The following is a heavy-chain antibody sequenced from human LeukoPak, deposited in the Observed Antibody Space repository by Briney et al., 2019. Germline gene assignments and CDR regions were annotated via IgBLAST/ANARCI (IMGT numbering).Heavy chain of an antibody. CDR3: ARRYSSSWYDDWAFDY. V-gene: IGHV4-39*01. Sequence: PSETLSLTCTVSAGSMSSNSYYWGWIRQPPGKGLEWIGRIHYSGNTYYNPSLKSRVTMSVDTSKNQFSLKLSSVTAAHTAVYYCARRYSSSWYDDWAFDYWGEGTLVTVSS. D-gene: IGHD6-13*01. CDR2: IHYSGNT. J-gene: IGHJ4*02. CDR1: AGSMSSNSYY.